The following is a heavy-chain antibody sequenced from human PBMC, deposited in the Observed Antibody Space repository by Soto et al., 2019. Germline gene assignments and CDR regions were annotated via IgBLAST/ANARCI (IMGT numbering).Heavy chain of an antibody. Sequence: VQLLESGGGLVQPGGSLRLSCAASGFTFSSYAMSWVRQAPGKGLEWVSAISGSGGSTYYADSVKGRFTISRDNSKNTLYLQMNSLRAEDTAVYYCAKDVAAAGYYYYYCMDVWGQGTTVTVSS. V-gene: IGHV3-23*01. D-gene: IGHD6-13*01. CDR3: AKDVAAAGYYYYYCMDV. CDR2: ISGSGGST. J-gene: IGHJ6*02. CDR1: GFTFSSYA.